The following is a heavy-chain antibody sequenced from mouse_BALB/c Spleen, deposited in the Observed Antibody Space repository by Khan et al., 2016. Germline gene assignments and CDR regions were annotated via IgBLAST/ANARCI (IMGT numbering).Heavy chain of an antibody. Sequence: QVQLQQSGAELVRPGSSVKISCKASGYSFSIYWMNWVKQRPGQGLEWIGQIYPGDGETDYNGKSKDKATLPADKYPSTAYMQLSSLTSEDAADFFCARSGYGDDYWGQGTTLTVSS. CDR1: GYSFSIYW. CDR3: ARSGYGDDY. V-gene: IGHV1-80*01. D-gene: IGHD2-13*01. J-gene: IGHJ2*01. CDR2: IYPGDGET.